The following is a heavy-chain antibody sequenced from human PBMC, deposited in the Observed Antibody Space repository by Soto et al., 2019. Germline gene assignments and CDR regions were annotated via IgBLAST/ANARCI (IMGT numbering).Heavy chain of an antibody. CDR2: ITSTSLYI. J-gene: IGHJ6*02. CDR3: ARDGEQELVLEYYYAMDV. CDR1: GFTFNASN. D-gene: IGHD3-10*01. V-gene: IGHV3-21*01. Sequence: VQLVESGGGLVKPGGSLRLSCAASGFTFNASNMNWVRQAPGKGLEWVSSITSTSLYIYYTDSIKGRFTISRDNAKNSPYLQMDSLRAEDTAVYYCARDGEQELVLEYYYAMDVWGQGTTVTVSS.